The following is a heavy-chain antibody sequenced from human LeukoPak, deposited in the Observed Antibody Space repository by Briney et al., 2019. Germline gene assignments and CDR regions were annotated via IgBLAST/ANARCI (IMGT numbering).Heavy chain of an antibody. CDR2: IRYDGSNK. V-gene: IGHV3-30*02. CDR1: GFTFSSYG. J-gene: IGHJ6*02. Sequence: GGSLRLSCAASGFTFSSYGMHWVRQAPGKGLEWVAFIRYDGSNKYYADSVKGRFTISRDNSKNTLYLQMNSLRAEDTAVYYCAKDPTYFMVLTTSYYGMDVWGQGTTVTVSS. D-gene: IGHD4/OR15-4a*01. CDR3: AKDPTYFMVLTTSYYGMDV.